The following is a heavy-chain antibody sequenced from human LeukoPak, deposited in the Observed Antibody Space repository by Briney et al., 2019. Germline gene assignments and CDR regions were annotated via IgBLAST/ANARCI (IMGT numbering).Heavy chain of an antibody. J-gene: IGHJ4*02. CDR1: GYTFTGYY. Sequence: ASVKVSCKASGYTFTGYYMHWVRQAPGQGLEWMGWINPNGGGTNYAQKFQGRVTMTRDTSINTFYMELSRLRSDDTAVYYCARDVGEYCSSVSCYASDYWGQGTLVTVSS. D-gene: IGHD2-2*01. CDR2: INPNGGGT. V-gene: IGHV1-2*02. CDR3: ARDVGEYCSSVSCYASDY.